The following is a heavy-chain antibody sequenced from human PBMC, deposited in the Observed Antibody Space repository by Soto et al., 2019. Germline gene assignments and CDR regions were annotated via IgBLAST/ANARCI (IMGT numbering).Heavy chain of an antibody. Sequence: SETLSLTCTVSGGSISSYYWSWIRQPPGEGLEWIGYIYYSGSTNYNPSLKSRVTISVDTSKNQFSLKLSSVTAADTAVYYCAREGGSYSNYFDYWGQGTLVTVSS. D-gene: IGHD1-26*01. CDR3: AREGGSYSNYFDY. J-gene: IGHJ4*02. CDR1: GGSISSYY. CDR2: IYYSGST. V-gene: IGHV4-59*01.